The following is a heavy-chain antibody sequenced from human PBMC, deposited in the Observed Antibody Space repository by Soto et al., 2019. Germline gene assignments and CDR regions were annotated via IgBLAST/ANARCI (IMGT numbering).Heavy chain of an antibody. CDR1: VGTFSSYA. CDR2: IIPIFGTA. D-gene: IGHD4-4*01. V-gene: IGHV1-69*13. Sequence: SVKVSCKASVGTFSSYAISWVRQAPGQGLEWMGGIIPIFGTANYAQKFQGRVTITANESTSTAYMELSSLRSEDTAVYYCARDRRTTVNYYYYGMDVWGQGTTVTVSS. J-gene: IGHJ6*02. CDR3: ARDRRTTVNYYYYGMDV.